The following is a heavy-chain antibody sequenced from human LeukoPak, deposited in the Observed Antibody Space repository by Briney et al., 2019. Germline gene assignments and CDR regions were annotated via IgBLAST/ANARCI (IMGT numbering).Heavy chain of an antibody. V-gene: IGHV3-7*01. CDR2: INQDGSDK. CDR3: ARVGYNWDDDGVDY. D-gene: IGHD1-1*01. Sequence: GGSLRLPCAASDFTFSSYWMSWVRQAPGKGLEWVANINQDGSDKRYMDSVRGRFTISRDNAKNSLSLHMDSLRAEDTAVYYCARVGYNWDDDGVDYWGQGTLVTVSS. CDR1: DFTFSSYW. J-gene: IGHJ4*02.